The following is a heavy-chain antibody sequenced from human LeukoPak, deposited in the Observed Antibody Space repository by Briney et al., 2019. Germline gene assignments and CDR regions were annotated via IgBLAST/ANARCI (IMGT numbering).Heavy chain of an antibody. D-gene: IGHD3-3*01. CDR2: INPNVGDT. J-gene: IGHJ3*02. CDR1: GYTFTDYY. CDR3: AREEPNTAYDFWSGYHDAFDI. Sequence: ASVKVSCKASGYTFTDYYLHWVRQAPGQGLEWMGWINPNVGDTNYAEKFQGRVTMTRDTSTSTAYMELRSLRSDDTAVYYCAREEPNTAYDFWSGYHDAFDIWGQGTMVTVSS. V-gene: IGHV1-2*02.